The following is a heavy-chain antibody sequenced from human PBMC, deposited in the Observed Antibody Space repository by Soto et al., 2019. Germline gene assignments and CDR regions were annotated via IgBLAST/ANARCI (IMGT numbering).Heavy chain of an antibody. CDR3: ATFRGMTTATTERYFDY. D-gene: IGHD4-17*01. V-gene: IGHV4-39*01. J-gene: IGHJ4*02. Sequence: SETLSLTCTVSGGSISSSSYYWCWIRQPPGKGLEWAGTIYYSGSTYYNPSLESRVIISVDTSKNQFSLKLSSVTASDAAVYYCATFRGMTTATTERYFDYWGQGTLVT. CDR2: IYYSGST. CDR1: GGSISSSSYY.